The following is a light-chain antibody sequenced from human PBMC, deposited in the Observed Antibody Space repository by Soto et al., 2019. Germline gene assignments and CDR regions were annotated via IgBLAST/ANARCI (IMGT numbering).Light chain of an antibody. Sequence: QSALTQPPSASGSPGQSVTISCTGTASDIGGYDYVSWYQQHPGKAPKLMIYEVNKRPSGVPDRFSGSKSGNTASLTVSGFHAEDEADYSCYSYASSNIVYVFGGVTKLTVL. J-gene: IGLJ3*02. V-gene: IGLV2-8*01. CDR2: EVN. CDR3: YSYASSNIVYV. CDR1: ASDIGGYDY.